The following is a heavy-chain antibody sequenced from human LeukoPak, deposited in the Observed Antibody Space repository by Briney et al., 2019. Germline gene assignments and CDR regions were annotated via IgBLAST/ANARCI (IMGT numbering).Heavy chain of an antibody. CDR3: AKSHEPYYYDSSGYYDDY. CDR1: GFTFSSYG. CDR2: ISYDGSNK. Sequence: GRSLRLSCAASGFTFSSYGMHWVRQAPGKGLEWVAVISYDGSNKYYADSVKGRFTISRDNSKNTLYLQMNSLRAEDTAVYYCAKSHEPYYYDSSGYYDDYWGQGTLVTVSS. J-gene: IGHJ4*02. V-gene: IGHV3-30*18. D-gene: IGHD3-22*01.